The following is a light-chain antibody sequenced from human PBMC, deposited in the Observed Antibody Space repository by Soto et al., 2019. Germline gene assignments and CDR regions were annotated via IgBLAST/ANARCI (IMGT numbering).Light chain of an antibody. J-gene: IGKJ2*01. CDR3: HHYGYGADT. CDR1: ESVRNNS. Sequence: LILTQSPGTLSLSPGERATLSCRASESVRNNSLAWYQQHPGQAPRLLIFGASSRATGIPDRFTGTGSGADFSLIIGRLEPDDSAVYFCHHYGYGADTFGQGTKLEIK. CDR2: GAS. V-gene: IGKV3-20*01.